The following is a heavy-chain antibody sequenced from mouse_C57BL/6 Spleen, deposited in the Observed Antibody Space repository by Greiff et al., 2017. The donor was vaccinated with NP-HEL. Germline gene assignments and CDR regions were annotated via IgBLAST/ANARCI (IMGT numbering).Heavy chain of an antibody. J-gene: IGHJ4*01. D-gene: IGHD2-4*01. CDR1: GFTFSSYA. V-gene: IGHV5-9-1*02. Sequence: EVKVVESGEGLVKPGGSLTLSCAASGFTFSSYAMSWVRQTPEKRLEWVAYISSGGDYIYYADTVKGRFTISRDNARNTLYLQMSSLKSEDTAMYYCTREGGYDYDVEAMDYWGQGTSVTVSS. CDR3: TREGGYDYDVEAMDY. CDR2: ISSGGDYI.